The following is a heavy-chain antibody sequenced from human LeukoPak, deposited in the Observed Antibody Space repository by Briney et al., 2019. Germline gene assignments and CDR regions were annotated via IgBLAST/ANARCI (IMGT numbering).Heavy chain of an antibody. CDR2: IYHSGST. J-gene: IGHJ4*02. V-gene: IGHV4-4*02. CDR1: GGTISSSNR. CDR3: ARRARNGIVIELFYFDY. D-gene: IGHD2/OR15-2a*01. Sequence: PSGTLSLTRAVSGGTISSSNRGGRVPQPPGKGLEGVGEIYHSGSTKYNRSLKSRVTISVDKSKNQFSLKLSSVTAADTAEDYCARRARNGIVIELFYFDYWGQGTLVTVSS.